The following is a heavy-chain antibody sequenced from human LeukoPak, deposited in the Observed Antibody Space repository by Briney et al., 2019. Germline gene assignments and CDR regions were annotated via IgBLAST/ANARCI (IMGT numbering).Heavy chain of an antibody. CDR1: GGTFSSYS. CDR2: IIPIFGTA. Sequence: SVKVSCKASGGTFSSYSISWVRQAPGQGLEWMGGIIPIFGTANYAQKFQGRVTITADKSTSTAYMELSSLRSEDTAVYYCASGTYYDFWRDFDYWGQGTLVTVSS. CDR3: ASGTYYDFWRDFDY. J-gene: IGHJ4*02. D-gene: IGHD3-3*01. V-gene: IGHV1-69*06.